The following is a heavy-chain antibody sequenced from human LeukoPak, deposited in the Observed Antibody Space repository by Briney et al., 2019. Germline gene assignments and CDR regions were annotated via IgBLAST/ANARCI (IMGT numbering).Heavy chain of an antibody. D-gene: IGHD3-16*01. CDR3: ARDGGIIRFGGQDV. CDR2: ISYDGSMK. J-gene: IGHJ6*02. Sequence: GGSLRLSCAASVIFNRYSMHWVRQAPGKGLEWVAVISYDGSMKYYAGSVKGRFTISRDNSKNILYLQMNSLRVEDTAVYYCARDGGIIRFGGQDVWGQGTTVTVS. V-gene: IGHV3-30-3*01. CDR1: VIFNRYS.